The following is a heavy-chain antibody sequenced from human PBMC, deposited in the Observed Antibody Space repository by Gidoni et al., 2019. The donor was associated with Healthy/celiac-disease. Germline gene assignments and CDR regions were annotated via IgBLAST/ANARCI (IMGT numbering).Heavy chain of an antibody. Sequence: EVQLLESGGGLVQAGGSLSPSCSASRSSFSSYGMRWVRLAPGKGLEWVSAISGSGGSTYYADSVKGRFTISRDNSKNTLYLQMNSLRAEDTAVYYCAGGREDYYGMDVWGQGTTVTVSS. V-gene: IGHV3-23*01. CDR1: RSSFSSYG. D-gene: IGHD1-26*01. CDR2: ISGSGGST. J-gene: IGHJ6*02. CDR3: AGGREDYYGMDV.